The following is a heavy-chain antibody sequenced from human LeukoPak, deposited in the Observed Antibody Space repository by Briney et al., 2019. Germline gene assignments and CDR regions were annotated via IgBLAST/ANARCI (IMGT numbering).Heavy chain of an antibody. CDR1: GFTFSSYS. CDR3: ARQQWPVHFDI. CDR2: ISSSSSYI. V-gene: IGHV3-21*01. D-gene: IGHD6-19*01. Sequence: GGSLRLSCAASGFTFSSYSMNWVRQAPGKGLEWVSVISSSSSYIYSADSVKGRFTISRDNAKNSLHLQMNSLRAEDTAMYYCARQQWPVHFDIWGQGTMVTVSS. J-gene: IGHJ3*02.